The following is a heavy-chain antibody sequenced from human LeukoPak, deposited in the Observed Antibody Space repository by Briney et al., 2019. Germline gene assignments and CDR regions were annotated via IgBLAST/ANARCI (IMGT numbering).Heavy chain of an antibody. CDR3: ARGGFYCSSTSCPHFDY. CDR2: IYPGDSDT. CDR1: GYSFTSYW. J-gene: IGHJ4*02. D-gene: IGHD2-2*01. Sequence: GEPLKISCKGSGYSFTSYWIGWVRQMPGKGLEWMGIIYPGDSDTRYSPSFQGQVTISADKSISTAYLQWSSLKASDTAMYYCARGGFYCSSTSCPHFDYWGQGTLVTVSS. V-gene: IGHV5-51*01.